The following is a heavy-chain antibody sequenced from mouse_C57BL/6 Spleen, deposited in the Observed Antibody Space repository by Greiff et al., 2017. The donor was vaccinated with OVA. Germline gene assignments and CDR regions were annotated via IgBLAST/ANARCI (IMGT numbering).Heavy chain of an antibody. CDR2: IDPEDGGT. J-gene: IGHJ3*01. CDR1: GFNITDYY. Sequence: VQLQQPGAELVKPGASVKLSCTASGFNITDYYMHWVKQRPEQGLEWIGRIDPEDGGTKYAPKFQGKATITADTSSNTAYLQLSSLTSEDTAVYYCAREGYGETWFADWGQGTLVTVSA. CDR3: AREGYGETWFAD. D-gene: IGHD1-2*01. V-gene: IGHV14-2*01.